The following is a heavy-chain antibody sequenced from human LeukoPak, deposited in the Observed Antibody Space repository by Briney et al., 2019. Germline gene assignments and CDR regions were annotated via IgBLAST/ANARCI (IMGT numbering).Heavy chain of an antibody. CDR2: ISGNGGNT. V-gene: IGHV3-23*01. D-gene: IGHD6-13*01. CDR3: AKDIAAAGTYFDY. Sequence: GGSLRLSCAASGSTFSSYAMNWVRQAPGKGLEWVSTISGNGGNTFYVDSVKGRFTISRDNSKNTLYLQMNNLRAEDTAIYYCAKDIAAAGTYFDYWGQGTLVTVPS. CDR1: GSTFSSYA. J-gene: IGHJ4*02.